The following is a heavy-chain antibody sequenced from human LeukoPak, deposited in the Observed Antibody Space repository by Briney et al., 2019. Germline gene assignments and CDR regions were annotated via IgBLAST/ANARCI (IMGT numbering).Heavy chain of an antibody. CDR3: ARRESSGWYWGY. V-gene: IGHV3-48*02. CDR1: GFTVSSNY. D-gene: IGHD6-19*01. CDR2: ISGSGNTI. Sequence: GGSLRLSCAASGFTVSSNYMSWVRQAPGKGLEWLSYISGSGNTIYYADSVKGRFTISRDNAKNSLYLQMNSLRDEDTAVYYCARRESSGWYWGYWGQGTLVTVSS. J-gene: IGHJ4*02.